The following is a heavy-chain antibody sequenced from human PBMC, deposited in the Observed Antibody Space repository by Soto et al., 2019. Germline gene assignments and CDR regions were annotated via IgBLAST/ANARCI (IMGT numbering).Heavy chain of an antibody. Sequence: EVQLLDSGGGLVQPGGSLRLSCAASGFTFSNYAMTWVRQGPGKGLAWVSGISGSGGRSYYADSVKGRFTISRDSSKSTLYLQMNSLRAEDTAVYYCAKAYFVWSSEQPYYFDYWGQGTLVTVSS. CDR1: GFTFSNYA. J-gene: IGHJ4*02. CDR3: AKAYFVWSSEQPYYFDY. D-gene: IGHD3-16*01. CDR2: ISGSGGRS. V-gene: IGHV3-23*01.